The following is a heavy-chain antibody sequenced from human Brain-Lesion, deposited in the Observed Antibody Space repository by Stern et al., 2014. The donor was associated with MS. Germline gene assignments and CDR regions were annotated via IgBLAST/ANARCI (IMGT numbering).Heavy chain of an antibody. CDR3: ARGGAVTTSDYYLDY. J-gene: IGHJ4*02. Sequence: QVQLVQSGGGVVQPGRSLRLSCAASGFTFSYHAMHWVRQAPGKGLEWVALISYDGRDKNDADSVKGRFTISRDNARNTLYLQMNSLRVDDTAVYYCARGGAVTTSDYYLDYWGQGILVTVSS. D-gene: IGHD4-17*01. CDR2: ISYDGRDK. CDR1: GFTFSYHA. V-gene: IGHV3-30*01.